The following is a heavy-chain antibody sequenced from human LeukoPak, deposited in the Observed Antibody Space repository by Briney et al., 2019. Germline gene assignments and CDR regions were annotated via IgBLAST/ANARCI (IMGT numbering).Heavy chain of an antibody. J-gene: IGHJ4*02. D-gene: IGHD3-9*01. Sequence: GGSLRLSCAASGFPFSGYVLSWVRQAPGKGLEWIAYINHNGEAIYYPDFVKGRFIISRDNVKNSLFLQMNDLRDEDTAIYYCARDYDWAFDFWGQGTRVTVSS. CDR2: INHNGEAI. V-gene: IGHV3-48*02. CDR1: GFPFSGYV. CDR3: ARDYDWAFDF.